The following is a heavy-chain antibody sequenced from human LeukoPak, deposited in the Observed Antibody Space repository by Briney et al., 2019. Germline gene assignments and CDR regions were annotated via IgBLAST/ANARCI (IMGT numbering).Heavy chain of an antibody. CDR2: IKQDGTEK. Sequence: GGSLRLSCAASGFTFSNYWMAWVRQAPGKGLEWVANIKQDGTEKYYVGSVKGRFTISRDNANNPLYLQMNTLRAEDTAVYYCVRDLAARRDYWGQGTLVTVSS. CDR3: VRDLAARRDY. V-gene: IGHV3-7*01. CDR1: GFTFSNYW. D-gene: IGHD6-6*01. J-gene: IGHJ4*02.